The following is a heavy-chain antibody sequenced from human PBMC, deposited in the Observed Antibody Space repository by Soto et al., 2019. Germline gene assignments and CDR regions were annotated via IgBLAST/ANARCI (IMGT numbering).Heavy chain of an antibody. Sequence: VQLVESGGGVVQPGRSLRLSCAASGFTFSSYSMNWVRQAPGKGLEWVSSISSSSSYIYYADSVKGRFTISRDNAKNSLYLKMNSLRAEDTAVYCCAREKQLRGSDKRDYWGQGTLVTVSS. CDR1: GFTFSSYS. CDR2: ISSSSSYI. V-gene: IGHV3-21*01. J-gene: IGHJ4*02. CDR3: AREKQLRGSDKRDY. D-gene: IGHD3-10*01.